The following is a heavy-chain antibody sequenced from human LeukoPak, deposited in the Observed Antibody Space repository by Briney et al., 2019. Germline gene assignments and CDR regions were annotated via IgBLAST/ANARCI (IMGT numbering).Heavy chain of an antibody. CDR1: GGSFRGYY. J-gene: IGHJ3*02. CDR2: INHSGST. V-gene: IGHV4-34*01. CDR3: ARGDSSSSNAFDI. Sequence: SETLSLTCAVYGGSFRGYYWSWIRQPPGKGLEWIGEINHSGSTNYNPSLQSRVTMSVDKSKNQFSLKLSSVTAADTAVYYCARGDSSSSNAFDIWGQGTMVTVSS. D-gene: IGHD6-13*01.